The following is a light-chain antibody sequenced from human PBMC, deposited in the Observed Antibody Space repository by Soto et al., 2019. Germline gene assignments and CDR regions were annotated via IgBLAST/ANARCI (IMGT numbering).Light chain of an antibody. J-gene: IGLJ1*01. Sequence: QSVLTQPSSVSGTPGRGVTISCSGSISNIGNNYVYWFQQLPGTAPKVLSNRNDQRPSGVPDRFSGSKSGTSASLAISGLRSEDDADYYCAAWDDTVRSYVFGTGTKLTVL. CDR2: RND. CDR1: ISNIGNNY. V-gene: IGLV1-47*01. CDR3: AAWDDTVRSYV.